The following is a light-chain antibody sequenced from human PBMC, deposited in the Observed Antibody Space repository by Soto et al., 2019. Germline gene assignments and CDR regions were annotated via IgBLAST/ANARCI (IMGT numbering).Light chain of an antibody. Sequence: EIVLTQSPATLSLSPGERATLSCRASQSVSSSYLAWYQQKPGQAPRLLIYGASSRDTGIPARFSGSGSGTDFTLTISRLEPEDFAVYYCHQYDSSPLTFGGGTKVEIK. J-gene: IGKJ4*01. CDR3: HQYDSSPLT. CDR1: QSVSSSY. CDR2: GAS. V-gene: IGKV3-20*01.